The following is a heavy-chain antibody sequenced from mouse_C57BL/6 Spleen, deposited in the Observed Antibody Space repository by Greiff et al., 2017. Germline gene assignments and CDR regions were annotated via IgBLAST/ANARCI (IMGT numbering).Heavy chain of an antibody. CDR1: GFTFSSYA. J-gene: IGHJ3*01. CDR3: AREGSPFAY. Sequence: EVNLVESGGGLVKPGGSLKLSCAASGFTFSSYAMSWVRQTPEKRLEWVATISDGGSYTYYPDNVKGRFTISRDNAKNNLYLQMSHLKSEDTAMYYCAREGSPFAYWGQGTLVTVSA. CDR2: ISDGGSYT. V-gene: IGHV5-4*01.